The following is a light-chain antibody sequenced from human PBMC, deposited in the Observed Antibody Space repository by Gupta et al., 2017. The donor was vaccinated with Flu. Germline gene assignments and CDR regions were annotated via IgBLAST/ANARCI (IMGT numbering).Light chain of an antibody. V-gene: IGKV2-30*02. CDR3: MQTSHWPYT. J-gene: IGKJ2*01. Sequence: VVMTKSPLSLPVTPGQPASIACRSSESLIHSDGNTYLNWFQQRPGQSPRRLIDKVSNRDSGVPDRFSGSWSGTDCTRKISRVEPEDVGVYYCMQTSHWPYTFGQGTNLEIK. CDR1: ESLIHSDGNTY. CDR2: KVS.